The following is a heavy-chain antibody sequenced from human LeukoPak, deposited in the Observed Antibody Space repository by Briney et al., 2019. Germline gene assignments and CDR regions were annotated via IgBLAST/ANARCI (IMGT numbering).Heavy chain of an antibody. Sequence: AASVKVSCKASGYTLTSYYMHWVRQAPGQGLEWMGIINPSGGSTSYAQKFQGRVTMTRDTSTSTVYMELSSLRSEDTAVYYCARDKTDTAMVTNAFDIWGQGTMVTVSS. CDR2: INPSGGST. CDR3: ARDKTDTAMVTNAFDI. V-gene: IGHV1-46*01. D-gene: IGHD5-18*01. J-gene: IGHJ3*02. CDR1: GYTLTSYY.